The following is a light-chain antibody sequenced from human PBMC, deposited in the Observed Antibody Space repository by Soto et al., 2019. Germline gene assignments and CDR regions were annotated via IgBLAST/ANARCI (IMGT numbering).Light chain of an antibody. CDR3: QQRSNWPIT. J-gene: IGKJ5*01. CDR1: QSVSSY. CDR2: DAS. Sequence: EIVLTQSPATLSLSPGERATLSCRASQSVSSYLAWYQQKPGQAPRLLIYDASNRATGIPARFSGSGSGTDFTLTISGLEPEDVADYYCQQRSNWPITFGQGTRLEIK. V-gene: IGKV3-11*01.